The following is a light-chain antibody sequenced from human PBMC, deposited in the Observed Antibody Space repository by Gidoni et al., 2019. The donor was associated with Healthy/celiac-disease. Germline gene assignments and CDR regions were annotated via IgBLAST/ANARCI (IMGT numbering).Light chain of an antibody. J-gene: IGLJ3*02. Sequence: TISCSGSSSNIGSNTVNWYQQLPGTAPKLLNYSNNQRPSGVPDRFSGSKSGTSASLAISGLQSEDEADYYCAAWDDSLNGSWVFGGGTKLTVL. CDR3: AAWDDSLNGSWV. CDR1: SSNIGSNT. CDR2: SNN. V-gene: IGLV1-44*01.